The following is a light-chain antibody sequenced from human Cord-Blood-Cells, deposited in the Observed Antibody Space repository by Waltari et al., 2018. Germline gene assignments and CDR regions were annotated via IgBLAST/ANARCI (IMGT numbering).Light chain of an antibody. CDR1: STDVGTYTS. V-gene: IGLV2-23*02. CDR3: CSYAGSSTV. J-gene: IGLJ3*02. CDR2: EVS. Sequence: QSALTQPASVSGSPGQSITISSTGTSTDVGTYTSVSWYQQHTGKAPKLMIYEVSKRPSGVSNRFSGSKSGNTASLTISGLQAEDEADYYCCSYAGSSTVFGGGTKLTVL.